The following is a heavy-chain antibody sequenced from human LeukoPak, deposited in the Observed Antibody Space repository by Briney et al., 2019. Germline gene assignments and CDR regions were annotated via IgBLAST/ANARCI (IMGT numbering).Heavy chain of an antibody. V-gene: IGHV4-39*01. J-gene: IGHJ4*02. D-gene: IGHD2-2*01. Sequence: SETLSLTCTVPGGSISSSSYYWGWIRQPPGRGLEWIGSIYYSGSTYYNPSLKSRVTISVDTSKNQFSLKLSSATAADTAVYYCASRGPWVVVPAARVYYFDYWGQGTLVTVSS. CDR1: GGSISSSSYY. CDR3: ASRGPWVVVPAARVYYFDY. CDR2: IYYSGST.